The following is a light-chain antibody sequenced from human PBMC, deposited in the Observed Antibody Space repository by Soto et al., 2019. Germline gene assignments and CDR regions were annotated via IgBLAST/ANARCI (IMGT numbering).Light chain of an antibody. CDR2: AAF. CDR1: QSISMY. J-gene: IGKJ4*01. CDR3: QQTYSIPPLT. Sequence: DIQMTQSPPSLSASVGDRVTITCRASQSISMYLNWYQQKPGKAPKLLIYAAFNLQSGVPSRFNGSGSGTDFTLTINSLQPEDFATYYCQQTYSIPPLTFGGGTMVEIK. V-gene: IGKV1-39*01.